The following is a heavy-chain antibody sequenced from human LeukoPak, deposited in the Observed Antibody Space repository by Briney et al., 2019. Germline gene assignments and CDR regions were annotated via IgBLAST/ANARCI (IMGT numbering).Heavy chain of an antibody. Sequence: MASETLSLTWTVSGGSISSSSYYWGWIRQPPGKGLEWIGSIYYSGSTYYNPSLKSRVTISVDTSKHQFSLKLSSVTAADTAVYYCGESFSHAFDIWGQGTMVTVSS. J-gene: IGHJ3*02. CDR1: GGSISSSSYY. CDR2: IYYSGST. V-gene: IGHV4-39*07. CDR3: GESFSHAFDI.